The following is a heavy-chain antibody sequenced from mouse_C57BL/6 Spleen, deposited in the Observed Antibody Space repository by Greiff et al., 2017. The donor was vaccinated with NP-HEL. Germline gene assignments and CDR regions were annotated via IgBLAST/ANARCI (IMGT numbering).Heavy chain of an antibody. D-gene: IGHD1-1*01. J-gene: IGHJ4*01. CDR2: IRNKANGYTT. V-gene: IGHV7-3*01. Sequence: EVQLVESGGGLVQPGGSLSLSCAASGFTFTDYYMSWVRQPPGKALEWLGFIRNKANGYTTEYSASVKGRFTISRDNYQSILYLQMNALRAEDSATYYCARYHYYYGSSYGYAMDYWGQGTSVTVSS. CDR1: GFTFTDYY. CDR3: ARYHYYYGSSYGYAMDY.